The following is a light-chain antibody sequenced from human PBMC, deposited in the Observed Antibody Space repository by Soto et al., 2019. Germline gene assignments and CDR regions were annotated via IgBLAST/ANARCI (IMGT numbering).Light chain of an antibody. V-gene: IGLV2-23*01. CDR1: SSDVGSYNI. Sequence: QSALTQPASVSGSPGQSITISCTGTSSDVGSYNIVSWYQQHPGKAPKLMIYEGSKRPSGVSNRFSGSKSGNTASLTISGRQAEDEDDYYCCSYAGSSTLVVFGGGTKLTVL. CDR3: CSYAGSSTLVV. CDR2: EGS. J-gene: IGLJ2*01.